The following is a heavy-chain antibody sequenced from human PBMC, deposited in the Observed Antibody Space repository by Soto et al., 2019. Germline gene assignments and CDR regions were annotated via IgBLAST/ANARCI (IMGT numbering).Heavy chain of an antibody. Sequence: QVQLQESGPGLVKPSETLSLTCTVSGYSITSSSFWGWIRQPPGKGLEWIGSIYLGGTTYYDPSLMSRVTISVDKSKNESSLKLSSVTAADTAVYYCARPRPNFGAVDSWGQGALVTVST. CDR2: IYLGGTT. J-gene: IGHJ4*02. D-gene: IGHD3-16*01. CDR3: ARPRPNFGAVDS. CDR1: GYSITSSSF. V-gene: IGHV4-38-2*02.